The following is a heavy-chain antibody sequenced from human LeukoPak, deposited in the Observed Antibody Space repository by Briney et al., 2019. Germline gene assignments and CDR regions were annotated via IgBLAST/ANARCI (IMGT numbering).Heavy chain of an antibody. V-gene: IGHV1-2*02. CDR1: GYTFTDYY. J-gene: IGHJ4*02. CDR2: INPNSADT. Sequence: ASVKVSCKASGYTFTDYYMHWVRQAPGQGLELMGWINPNSADTHYAQKFQGRVTMTRDTSISTAYMELSRLRSDDTAVYYCARGSAVGATESLGFDYWGQGTPVTVSS. CDR3: ARGSAVGATESLGFDY. D-gene: IGHD1-26*01.